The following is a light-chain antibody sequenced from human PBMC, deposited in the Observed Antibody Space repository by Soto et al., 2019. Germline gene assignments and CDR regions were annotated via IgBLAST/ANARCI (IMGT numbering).Light chain of an antibody. V-gene: IGLV2-8*01. CDR3: SSYAGSNNQV. Sequence: QSALTQPPSASGSPGQSVTISCTGTSSDVGGYNYVSWYQQYPGKAPKLMIYEVNKRPSGVPDRFSGSKSGNTASLTVSGLQAEDEADYYCSSYAGSNNQVFGTGTKLTVL. CDR1: SSDVGGYNY. CDR2: EVN. J-gene: IGLJ1*01.